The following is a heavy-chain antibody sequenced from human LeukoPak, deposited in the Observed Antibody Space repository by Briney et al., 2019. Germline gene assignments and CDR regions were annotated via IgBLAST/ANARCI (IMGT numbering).Heavy chain of an antibody. J-gene: IGHJ5*02. CDR2: IKQDESKR. V-gene: IGHV3-7*01. CDR1: GFTFSNYW. Sequence: QPGGSLRLSCVASGFTFSNYWMSWVRQAPGKGLEWVANIKQDESKRYYVDSVKGRFTISRDNAKNSLYLQINSLRAEDTAVYYCAREASLYCSGNDCYWAFDRWGQGTLVTVSP. CDR3: AREASLYCSGNDCYWAFDR. D-gene: IGHD2-2*01.